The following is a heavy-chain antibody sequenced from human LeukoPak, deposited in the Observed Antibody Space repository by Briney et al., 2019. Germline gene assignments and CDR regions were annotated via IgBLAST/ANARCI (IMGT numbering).Heavy chain of an antibody. J-gene: IGHJ4*02. CDR2: INPKSGGT. CDR3: ATLSGYTMTDFDY. D-gene: IGHD4-17*01. CDR1: GYTFTGYF. Sequence: ASVKVSCKASGYTFTGYFLHWVRQAPGQGLEWMGRINPKSGGTNYAQKFEGRVTMTRDTSISTAYMELSSLTSDDAAVYYCATLSGYTMTDFDYWGQGTLVTVSS. V-gene: IGHV1-2*02.